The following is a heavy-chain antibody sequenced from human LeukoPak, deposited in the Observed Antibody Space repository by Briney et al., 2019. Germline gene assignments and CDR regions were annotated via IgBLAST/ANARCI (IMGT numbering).Heavy chain of an antibody. CDR1: GFTFGSFW. J-gene: IGHJ4*02. CDR3: VRDRYCGSSSCYNGDFDY. D-gene: IGHD2-2*02. V-gene: IGHV3-74*01. Sequence: GGSLRLSCAASGFTFGSFWMHWVRQAPGKGLVWVSRINSDGSSTSYADSVKGRFTISRDNAKNSLFLQMNSLRAEDTAVYFCVRDRYCGSSSCYNGDFDYWGQGTLVTVFS. CDR2: INSDGSST.